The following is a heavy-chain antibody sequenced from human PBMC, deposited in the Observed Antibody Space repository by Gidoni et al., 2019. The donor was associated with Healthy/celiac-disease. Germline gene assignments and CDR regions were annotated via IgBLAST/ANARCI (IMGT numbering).Heavy chain of an antibody. CDR1: GGSISSSSYY. CDR3: ARGVGIAAAKYYFDY. V-gene: IGHV4-39*01. D-gene: IGHD6-13*01. Sequence: QLQLQESGPGLVKPSETLSLTCTVSGGSISSSSYYWGWIRQPPGKGLEWIGSIYYSGSTYYNPSLKSRVTISVDTSKNQFSLKLSSVTAADTAVYYCARGVGIAAAKYYFDYWGQGTLVTVSS. CDR2: IYYSGST. J-gene: IGHJ4*02.